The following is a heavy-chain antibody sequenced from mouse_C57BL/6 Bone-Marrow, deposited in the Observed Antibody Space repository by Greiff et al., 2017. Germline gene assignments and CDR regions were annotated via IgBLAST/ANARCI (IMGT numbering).Heavy chain of an antibody. CDR2: IDPYDSYT. Sequence: QVKLQQPGAELVKPGASVKLSCKASGYTFTSYWMQWVQQRPGQGLEWIGEIDPYDSYTNYNQTFKGQATLTVDTSSSAAYMHLSSLTSEDSAVYYCAREGYYYGNYWYCDVWGTGTTVTVSS. CDR3: AREGYYYGNYWYCDV. V-gene: IGHV1-50*01. J-gene: IGHJ1*03. D-gene: IGHD1-1*01. CDR1: GYTFTSYW.